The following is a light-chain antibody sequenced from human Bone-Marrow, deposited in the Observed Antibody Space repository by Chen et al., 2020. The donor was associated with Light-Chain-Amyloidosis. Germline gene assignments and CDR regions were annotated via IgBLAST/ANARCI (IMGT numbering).Light chain of an antibody. Sequence: QYALTQPAPVSGSPGQSITIACTGTSSDVGGDNHVSWYQQHPDKAPKLMIYEVTNRPSWVPDRFSGSKSDNTASLTISGLQTEDEADYFCSSYTITNTLVFGSGTRVTVL. CDR2: EVT. V-gene: IGLV2-14*01. J-gene: IGLJ1*01. CDR1: SSDVGGDNH. CDR3: SSYTITNTLV.